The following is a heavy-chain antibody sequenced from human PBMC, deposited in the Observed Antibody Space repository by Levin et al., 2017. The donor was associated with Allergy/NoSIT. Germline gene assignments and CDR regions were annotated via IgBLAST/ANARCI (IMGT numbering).Heavy chain of an antibody. CDR2: ISSSSSYI. CDR1: GFTFSSYS. D-gene: IGHD6-13*01. V-gene: IGHV3-21*01. CDR3: ARGTNSHFKPYSSSWFGERDYYYMDV. J-gene: IGHJ6*03. Sequence: GGSLRLSCAASGFTFSSYSMNWVRQAPGKGLEWVSSISSSSSYIYYADSVKGRFTISRDNAKNSLYLQMNSLRAEDTAVYYCARGTNSHFKPYSSSWFGERDYYYMDVWGKGTTVTVSS.